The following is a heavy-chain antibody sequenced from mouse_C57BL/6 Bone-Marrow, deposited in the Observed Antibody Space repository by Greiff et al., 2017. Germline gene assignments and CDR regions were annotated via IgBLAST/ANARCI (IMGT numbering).Heavy chain of an antibody. CDR2: INPSSGYT. Sequence: QVQLQQSGAELARPGASVKMSCKASGYTFTSYTMHWVKQRPGQGLEWIGYINPSSGYTKYNQKFKDKATLPADKSSSTAYMQLSSLTSEDSAVYYCARDGSSYRYYAMDYWGQGTSVTVSS. CDR3: ARDGSSYRYYAMDY. J-gene: IGHJ4*01. D-gene: IGHD1-1*01. V-gene: IGHV1-4*01. CDR1: GYTFTSYT.